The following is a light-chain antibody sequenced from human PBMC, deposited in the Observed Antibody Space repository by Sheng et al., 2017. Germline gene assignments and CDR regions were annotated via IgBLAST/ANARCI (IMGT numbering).Light chain of an antibody. CDR2: RDG. Sequence: SYELIQPPSVSVSPGQTASITCSGDELGNKYVSWYQQKTGRSPVLIIYRDGKRPSGIPERFSGSNSGSTATLTISGTQAMDEADYYCQAWDSSVVFGGGTKLTVL. J-gene: IGLJ2*01. V-gene: IGLV3-1*01. CDR3: QAWDSSVV. CDR1: ELGNKY.